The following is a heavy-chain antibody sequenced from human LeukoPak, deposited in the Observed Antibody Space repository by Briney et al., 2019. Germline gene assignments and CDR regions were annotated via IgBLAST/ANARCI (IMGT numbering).Heavy chain of an antibody. CDR1: GYTFTSYY. V-gene: IGHV1-46*01. CDR3: ASITRQRSGGSDGVDYFDY. Sequence: GASVKVSCKASGYTFTSYYMHWVRQAPGQGLEWMGIINPSGGSTSYAQKFQGRVTMTRDMSTSTVYMELSSLRSEDTAVYYCASITRQRSGGSDGVDYFDYWGQGTLVTVSS. J-gene: IGHJ4*02. D-gene: IGHD2-15*01. CDR2: INPSGGST.